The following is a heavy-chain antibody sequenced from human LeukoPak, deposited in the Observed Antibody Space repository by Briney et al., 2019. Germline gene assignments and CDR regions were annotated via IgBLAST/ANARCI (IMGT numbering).Heavy chain of an antibody. D-gene: IGHD6-13*01. CDR2: IYTSGST. J-gene: IGHJ6*03. CDR3: ASGDSSWQHHYYYYMDV. Sequence: PSETLSLTCTVSGGSISSYYWSWIRQPAGKGLEWIGRIYTSGSTNYNPSLKSRVTMSVDTSKNQFSLKLSSVTAADTAVYYCASGDSSWQHHYYYYMDVWGKGTTVTVSS. CDR1: GGSISSYY. V-gene: IGHV4-4*07.